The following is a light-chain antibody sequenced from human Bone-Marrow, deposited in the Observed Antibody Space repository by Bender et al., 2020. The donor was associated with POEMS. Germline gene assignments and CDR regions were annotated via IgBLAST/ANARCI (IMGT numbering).Light chain of an antibody. CDR2: VYSDGSH. CDR3: QTWNTGIRV. CDR1: SGHSNYP. J-gene: IGLJ3*02. V-gene: IGLV4-69*01. Sequence: QLVLTQSPSTSASLGASVKLTCTLSSGHSNYPIAWHQQQPDKGPRCLMKVYSDGSHSKGDGTPDRFSGSSSGAERYLTISSLQSEDEADYYCQTWNTGIRVFGGGTKLTVL.